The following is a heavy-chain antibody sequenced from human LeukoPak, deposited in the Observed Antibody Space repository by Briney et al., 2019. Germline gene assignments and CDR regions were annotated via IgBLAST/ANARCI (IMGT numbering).Heavy chain of an antibody. CDR2: ISYDGSNK. CDR1: GFTFSSYG. J-gene: IGHJ4*02. Sequence: GGSLRLSCAASGFTFSSYGMHWVRQAPGKRLEWVAVISYDGSNKYYADSVKGRFTISRDDSKNTLYLQMNSLRAEDTAVYYCAKDMRRYCSGGSCSTDYWGQGTLVTVSS. CDR3: AKDMRRYCSGGSCSTDY. V-gene: IGHV3-30*18. D-gene: IGHD2-15*01.